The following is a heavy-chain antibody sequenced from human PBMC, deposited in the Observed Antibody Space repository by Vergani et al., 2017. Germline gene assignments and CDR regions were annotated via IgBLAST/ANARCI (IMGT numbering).Heavy chain of an antibody. CDR3: ARDRDVYSSTMEYYCYMDV. CDR1: GFTFSSYG. J-gene: IGHJ6*03. CDR2: IWYDESNT. V-gene: IGHV3-33*01. Sequence: QVQLVESGGGVVQTGRSLRLSCAASGFTFSSYGMHWVRQAPGKGLEGVAVIWYDESNTYSSDSVKGRFTFSRDNSNNTLYLQMNSLRAEDTAVYYCARDRDVYSSTMEYYCYMDVWGKGTTVTVSS. D-gene: IGHD6-13*01.